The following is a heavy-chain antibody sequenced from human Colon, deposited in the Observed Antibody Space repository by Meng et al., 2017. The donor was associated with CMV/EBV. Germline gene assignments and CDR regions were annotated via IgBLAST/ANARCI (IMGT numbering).Heavy chain of an antibody. CDR1: GFTFSSYA. CDR3: ARDSGYSGSYHYYFDY. CDR2: ISYDGSNK. V-gene: IGHV3-30-3*01. Sequence: GGSLRLSCAASGFTFSSYAMHWVRQAPGKGLEWVAVISYDGSNKYYADSVKGRFTISRDNSKNTLYLQMNSLRAEDTAVYYCARDSGYSGSYHYYFDYWGKGTLVTVSS. D-gene: IGHD1-26*01. J-gene: IGHJ4*02.